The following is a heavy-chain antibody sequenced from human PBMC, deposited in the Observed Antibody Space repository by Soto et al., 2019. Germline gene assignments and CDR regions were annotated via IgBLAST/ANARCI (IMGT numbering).Heavy chain of an antibody. Sequence: GASVKVSCKASGYTFTSYDINWVRQATGQGLEWMGWMNPNSGNTGYAQKFQGRVTMTRNTSISTAYMELSSLRSEDTAVYYCARRRGGIVATITYYYYYMDVWGKGTTVTVSS. CDR1: GYTFTSYD. CDR3: ARRRGGIVATITYYYYYMDV. CDR2: MNPNSGNT. V-gene: IGHV1-8*01. J-gene: IGHJ6*03. D-gene: IGHD5-12*01.